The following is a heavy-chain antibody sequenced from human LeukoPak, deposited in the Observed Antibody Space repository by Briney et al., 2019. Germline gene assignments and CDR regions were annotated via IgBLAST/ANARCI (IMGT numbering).Heavy chain of an antibody. CDR2: INGVGTTI. J-gene: IGHJ4*02. V-gene: IGHV3-48*03. CDR1: GFTFSSYE. D-gene: IGHD3-16*01. CDR3: VSAYGGLLDY. Sequence: PGGSLRLSCAAPGFTFSSYEMNWVRQAPGKGLEWVSYINGVGTTIYYADSVKGRFTISRDNAKKSLYLQVNSLRVEDTAVYYCVSAYGGLLDYWGQGTLVTVSS.